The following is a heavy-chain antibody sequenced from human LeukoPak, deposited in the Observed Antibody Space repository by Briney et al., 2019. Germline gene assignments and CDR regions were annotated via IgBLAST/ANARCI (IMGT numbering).Heavy chain of an antibody. CDR3: ARENYGDCYFGY. D-gene: IGHD4-17*01. CDR1: GFTFSSYA. J-gene: IGHJ4*02. CDR2: ISYDGSNK. Sequence: GGSLRLSCAASGFTFSSYAMHWVRQAPGKGLEWVAVISYDGSNKYYADSVKGRFTISRDNSKNTLYLQMNSLRAEDTAVYYCARENYGDCYFGYWGQGTLVTVSS. V-gene: IGHV3-30*04.